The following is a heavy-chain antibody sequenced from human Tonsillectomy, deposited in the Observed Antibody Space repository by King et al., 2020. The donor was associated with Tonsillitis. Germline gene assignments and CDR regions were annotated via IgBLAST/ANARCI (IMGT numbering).Heavy chain of an antibody. Sequence: VQLVESGGGLVQPGGSLRLSCAASGFTFNNYAMSWVRQAPGKGLEWVSYVSGSGGTTYYTDSVKGRFTVSRANSKNTVYLQMNSLRADDTAVYYCARDPSWGDFDYWGQGTLVTVSS. CDR1: GFTFNNYA. D-gene: IGHD3-10*01. CDR2: VSGSGGTT. J-gene: IGHJ4*02. V-gene: IGHV3-23*04. CDR3: ARDPSWGDFDY.